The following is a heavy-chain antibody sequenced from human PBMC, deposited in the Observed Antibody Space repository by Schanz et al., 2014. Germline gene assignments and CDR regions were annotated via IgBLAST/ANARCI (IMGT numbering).Heavy chain of an antibody. V-gene: IGHV3-30*02. Sequence: QVRLVESGGGVVQPGGSLRLSCAASGFTFSTTGMHRVRQAPGKGLVWVTYIRYDGINKYYADSVKGRFTVSRDNAKSTLFLQMDSLRPEDTAIYYCAKEWSPSFWGQGTLVTVSS. CDR2: IRYDGINK. J-gene: IGHJ4*02. CDR1: GFTFSTTG. CDR3: AKEWSPSF. D-gene: IGHD1-26*01.